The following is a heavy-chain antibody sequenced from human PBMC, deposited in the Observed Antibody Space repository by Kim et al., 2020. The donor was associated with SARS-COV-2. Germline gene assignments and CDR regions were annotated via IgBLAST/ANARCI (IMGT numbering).Heavy chain of an antibody. J-gene: IGHJ4*02. CDR3: LAEIGSRSFDH. V-gene: IGHV3-30*04. CDR2: IAYDGSHI. CDR1: GFTFSAHA. D-gene: IGHD3-10*01. Sequence: GGSLRPFCAASGFTFSAHALHWVRQAPGKGLEWVALIAYDGSHISYPDSVKGRFIISRDNTKSTLYLQMNSLRPEDTAVYYCLAEIGSRSFDHLGQGTL.